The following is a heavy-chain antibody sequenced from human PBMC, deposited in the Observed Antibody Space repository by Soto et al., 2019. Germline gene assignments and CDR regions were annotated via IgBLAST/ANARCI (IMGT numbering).Heavy chain of an antibody. V-gene: IGHV3-23*01. J-gene: IGHJ6*02. D-gene: IGHD6-13*01. CDR1: GFAFSTYA. CDR2: ISGSGGSS. Sequence: ESGGALEHPGGSLRLSCAASGFAFSTYAMTWVRQAPGKGLEWVSVISGSGGSSYYAASVKGRFTISRHNSKNTLYLQMNGLRAEDTALYYCAKVTKRAAAGRYEYYKYGMDVWGQGTRVTVSS. CDR3: AKVTKRAAAGRYEYYKYGMDV.